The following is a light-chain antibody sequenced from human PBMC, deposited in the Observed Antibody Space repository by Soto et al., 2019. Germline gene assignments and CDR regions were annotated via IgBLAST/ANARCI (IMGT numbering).Light chain of an antibody. Sequence: QSVLTQPPSVSGAPGQRVTIYYTGSSSNIGAGYDVHWYQQLPGTAPKLLIYGNSNRPSGVPDRFSGSKSGTSASLAITGLQAEDEADYYCQSYDSSLSGSVFGGGTKLTV. J-gene: IGLJ2*01. CDR3: QSYDSSLSGSV. CDR1: SSNIGAGYD. CDR2: GNS. V-gene: IGLV1-40*01.